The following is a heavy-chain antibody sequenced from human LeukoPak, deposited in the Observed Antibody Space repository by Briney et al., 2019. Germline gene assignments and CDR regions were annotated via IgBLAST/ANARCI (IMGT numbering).Heavy chain of an antibody. Sequence: ASVKVSCKASGYTFTGYYMHWVRQAPGQGLEWMGGIIPIFGTANYAQKFQGRVTITADKSTSTAYMELSSLRSEDTAVYYCARSGTRYSSGPYYYYYYMDVWGKGTTVTVSS. CDR1: GYTFTGYY. CDR2: IIPIFGTA. V-gene: IGHV1-69*06. D-gene: IGHD6-19*01. CDR3: ARSGTRYSSGPYYYYYYMDV. J-gene: IGHJ6*03.